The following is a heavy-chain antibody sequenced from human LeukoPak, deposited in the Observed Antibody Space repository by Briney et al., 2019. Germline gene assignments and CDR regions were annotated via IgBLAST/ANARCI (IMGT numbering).Heavy chain of an antibody. CDR1: GFTFSSFA. CDR2: VTGSGSAT. Sequence: PGGSLRLSCAASGFTFSSFAMSWVRQAPGKGLEWVSAVTGSGSATDYADFVKGRFTISRDNSKNTLYLQMNSLRPEDTALYYCVKDRNIAAAGKYGMDVWGRGTSVTVSS. V-gene: IGHV3-23*01. J-gene: IGHJ6*02. CDR3: VKDRNIAAAGKYGMDV. D-gene: IGHD6-13*01.